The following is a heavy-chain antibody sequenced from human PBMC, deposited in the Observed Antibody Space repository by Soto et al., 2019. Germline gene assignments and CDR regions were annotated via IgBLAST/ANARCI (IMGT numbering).Heavy chain of an antibody. CDR2: INPSGGST. Sequence: ASVKVSCKASGYTFTSYYMHWVRQAPGQGLEWMGIINPSGGSTSYAQKFQGRVTMTRDTSTSTVYMELSSLRSEDTAVYYCAREKVATIFIPQDYSYYYSMDVWGQGTTVTVSS. D-gene: IGHD5-12*01. J-gene: IGHJ6*02. CDR3: AREKVATIFIPQDYSYYYSMDV. V-gene: IGHV1-46*01. CDR1: GYTFTSYY.